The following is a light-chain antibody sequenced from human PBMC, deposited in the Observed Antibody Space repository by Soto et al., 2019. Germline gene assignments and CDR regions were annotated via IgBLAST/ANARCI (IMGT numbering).Light chain of an antibody. Sequence: DIQMTQSHSTLSAYVGDTVTITSRPSQTISGWLAWYQQRPGKAPNLLIFDASTLESGVPSRFSGSGSGTTFTLTISSLQSDDFATYYCLQYNGYYRTFGQGTKVDIK. CDR1: QTISGW. CDR3: LQYNGYYRT. J-gene: IGKJ1*01. CDR2: DAS. V-gene: IGKV1-5*01.